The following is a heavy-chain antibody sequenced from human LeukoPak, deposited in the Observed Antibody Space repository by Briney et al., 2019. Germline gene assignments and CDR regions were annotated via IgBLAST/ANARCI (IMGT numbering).Heavy chain of an antibody. Sequence: PGGSLRLSCAASGFTFSSYGMHWVRQAPGKGLEWVAVIWYDGSNKYYADSVKGRFTISRDNSKNTLYLQMNSLRAEDTAVYYCARDKGVSTYNWFDHWGQGTLVTVSS. CDR1: GFTFSSYG. D-gene: IGHD3-16*01. V-gene: IGHV3-33*01. J-gene: IGHJ5*02. CDR2: IWYDGSNK. CDR3: ARDKGVSTYNWFDH.